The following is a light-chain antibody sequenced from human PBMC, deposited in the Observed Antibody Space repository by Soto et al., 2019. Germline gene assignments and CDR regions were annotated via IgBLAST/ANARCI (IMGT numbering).Light chain of an antibody. V-gene: IGLV1-47*01. J-gene: IGLJ2*01. CDR1: TANAGSNH. CDR2: RGN. CDR3: AVWDDALSGFVL. Sequence: QAVLTQPPSASATPGQSVNISCAGNTANAGSNHVYWYRHFPGTAPELLIYRGNLRPTGVPDRFSSSKSGASAYLAISGLRSDDEGDYYCAVWDDALSGFVLFGGGTKLTVL.